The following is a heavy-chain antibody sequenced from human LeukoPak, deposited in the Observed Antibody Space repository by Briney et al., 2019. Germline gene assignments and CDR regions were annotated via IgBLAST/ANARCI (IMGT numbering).Heavy chain of an antibody. J-gene: IGHJ4*02. Sequence: GGSLRLSCAASGFTFRSHAMHWVRQDPGKGLEWVAVISYDGGNTYYVDSVKGRFTISRDNAKNTLYLQMNSLRAEDTAVYYCARDGVLYYYGSGSPTQVDYWGQGTLVTVSS. V-gene: IGHV3-30*07. CDR3: ARDGVLYYYGSGSPTQVDY. CDR1: GFTFRSHA. CDR2: ISYDGGNT. D-gene: IGHD3-10*01.